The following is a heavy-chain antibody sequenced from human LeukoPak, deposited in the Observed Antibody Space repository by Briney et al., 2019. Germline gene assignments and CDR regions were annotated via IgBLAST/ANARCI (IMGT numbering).Heavy chain of an antibody. CDR1: GFTFSSYA. J-gene: IGHJ1*01. D-gene: IGHD4-17*01. V-gene: IGHV3-23*01. Sequence: GGSLRLSRAAPGFTFSSYAMSWVRQAPGKGLEWVSAISGSGGSTYYADSVKGRFTISRDNSKNTLYLQMNSLRAEDTAAYYCAKESNDYGDDAGYFQHWGQGTLVTVSS. CDR2: ISGSGGST. CDR3: AKESNDYGDDAGYFQH.